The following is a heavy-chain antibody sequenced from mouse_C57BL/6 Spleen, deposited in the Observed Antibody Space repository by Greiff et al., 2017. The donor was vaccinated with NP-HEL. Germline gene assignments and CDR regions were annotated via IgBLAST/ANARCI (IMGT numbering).Heavy chain of an antibody. CDR1: GYSITSGYY. CDR3: ARRGYGPFDY. D-gene: IGHD1-2*01. CDR2: ISYDGSN. Sequence: EVQLQQSGPGLVKPSQSLSLTCSVTGYSITSGYYWNWIRQFPGNKLEWMGYISYDGSNNYNPSLKNRISITRDTSKNQFFLKLNSVTTEDTATYYCARRGYGPFDYRGQGTTLTVSS. J-gene: IGHJ2*01. V-gene: IGHV3-6*01.